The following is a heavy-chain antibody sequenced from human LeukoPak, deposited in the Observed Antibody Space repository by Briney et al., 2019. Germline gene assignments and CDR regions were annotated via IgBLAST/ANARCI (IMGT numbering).Heavy chain of an antibody. J-gene: IGHJ6*02. V-gene: IGHV1-18*01. Sequence: ASVKVSCKASGYTFTSYGISWVRQAPGQGLEWMGWISAYKGNTNYAQKLQGRVTMTTDTSTSTAYMELRSLRSDDTAVYYCARDGPFLYSSSWVLPPGYGMDVWGQGTTVTVSS. CDR1: GYTFTSYG. CDR2: ISAYKGNT. CDR3: ARDGPFLYSSSWVLPPGYGMDV. D-gene: IGHD6-13*01.